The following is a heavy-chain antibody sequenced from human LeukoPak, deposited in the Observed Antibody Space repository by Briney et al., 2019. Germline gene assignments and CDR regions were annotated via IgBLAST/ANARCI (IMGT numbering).Heavy chain of an antibody. CDR1: GYSFTSYW. CDR2: IYPGDSDT. V-gene: IGHV5-51*01. J-gene: IGHJ3*01. Sequence: GESLKISCQGSGYSFTSYWIGWVRQMPGKGLEWMGIIYPGDSDTRYSPSFQGQVTISADKSISTAYLQWSSLKASDTAMYYCARQSRLGSYFSDNSGIPSSPFDFWGQGTMVSVSS. D-gene: IGHD3-22*01. CDR3: ARQSRLGSYFSDNSGIPSSPFDF.